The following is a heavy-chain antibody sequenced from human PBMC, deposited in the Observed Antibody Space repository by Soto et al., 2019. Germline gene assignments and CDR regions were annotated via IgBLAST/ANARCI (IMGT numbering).Heavy chain of an antibody. CDR1: GGSISSYY. V-gene: IGHV4-59*01. D-gene: IGHD7-27*01. CDR2: IYYSGST. Sequence: PSETLSLTCTVSGGSISSYYWSWIRQPPGKGLEWIGYIYYSGSTNYNPSLKSRVTISVDTSKNQFSLKLSSVTAADTAVYYCARDLGPWGGYHYHVDVWGKGTTVTVSS. J-gene: IGHJ6*03. CDR3: ARDLGPWGGYHYHVDV.